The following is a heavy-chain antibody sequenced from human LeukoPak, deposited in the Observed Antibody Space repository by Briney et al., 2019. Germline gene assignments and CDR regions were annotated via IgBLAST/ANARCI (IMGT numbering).Heavy chain of an antibody. CDR2: ISWNSGSI. CDR3: AKDIYLEGGIAVDI. D-gene: IGHD6-19*01. CDR1: GFTFDDYA. J-gene: IGHJ3*02. V-gene: IGHV3-9*01. Sequence: GRSLRLSGAASGFTFDDYAMHWVRQAPGKGLEWVSGISWNSGSIGYADSVKGRFTISRDNAKNSLYLQMNSLRAEDTALYYCAKDIYLEGGIAVDIRCQGTMVTVSS.